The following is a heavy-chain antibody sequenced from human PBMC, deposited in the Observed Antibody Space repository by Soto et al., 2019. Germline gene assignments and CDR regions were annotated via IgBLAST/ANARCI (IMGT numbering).Heavy chain of an antibody. CDR2: INPSGGIT. Sequence: QVQLSQFGAEVKKPGASEKVSCKASGYSFTNFHIHWVRQAPGQGLEWMGMINPSGGITRDAQRLQGRVTMTRDASTSTVYMELRSLTSADTSVYYCARDVIGQDHYETIGYYFDHWGQGTLVTVSS. CDR3: ARDVIGQDHYETIGYYFDH. V-gene: IGHV1-46*01. CDR1: GYSFTNFH. D-gene: IGHD3-22*01. J-gene: IGHJ4*02.